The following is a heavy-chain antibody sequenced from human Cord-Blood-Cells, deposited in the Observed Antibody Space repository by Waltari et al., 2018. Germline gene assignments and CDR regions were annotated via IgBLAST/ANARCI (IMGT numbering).Heavy chain of an antibody. CDR2: INPNSGGT. CDR1: GYTFTGYY. Sequence: QVQLVQSGAEVKKPGASVKVSCKASGYTFTGYYMHWVRQAPGQGLEWMGWINPNSGGTNYAQKFQGWVTMTRDTSISTAYMELGRLRSDDTAVYYCARSGYCSSTSCYSDYWGQGTLVTVSS. J-gene: IGHJ4*02. CDR3: ARSGYCSSTSCYSDY. D-gene: IGHD2-2*01. V-gene: IGHV1-2*04.